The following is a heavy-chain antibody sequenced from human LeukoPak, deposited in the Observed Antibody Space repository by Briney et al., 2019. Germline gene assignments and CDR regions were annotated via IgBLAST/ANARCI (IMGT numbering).Heavy chain of an antibody. V-gene: IGHV5-51*04. CDR1: GYSFTSYW. CDR3: ASPSGITGTGYHY. D-gene: IGHD1-20*01. Sequence: GESLKISCKGSGYSFTSYWIGWVRQMPGKGLEWMGIIYPGDSDTRYSPSFQGQVTISADKPISTAYLQWSSLKASDTAMYYCASPSGITGTGYHYWGQGTLVTVSS. J-gene: IGHJ4*02. CDR2: IYPGDSDT.